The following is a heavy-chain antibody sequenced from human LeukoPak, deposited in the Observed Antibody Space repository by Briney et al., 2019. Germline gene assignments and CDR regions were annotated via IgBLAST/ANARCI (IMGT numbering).Heavy chain of an antibody. D-gene: IGHD1-1*01. J-gene: IGHJ4*02. CDR1: GFSFSSYG. CDR2: IWHDGTNK. V-gene: IGHV3-33*01. Sequence: GGSLRLSCAAAGFSFSSYGMHWVRQAPGKGLERVAVIWHDGTNKYYADSVKGRFTISRDNSKNTLFLQMNSLRAEDTAVYYCARDGLSNNWYEFDYWGQGALVTVSS. CDR3: ARDGLSNNWYEFDY.